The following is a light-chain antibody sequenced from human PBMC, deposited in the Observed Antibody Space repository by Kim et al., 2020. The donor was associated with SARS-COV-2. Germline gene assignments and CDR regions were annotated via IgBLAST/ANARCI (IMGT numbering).Light chain of an antibody. J-gene: IGKJ1*01. CDR1: QNLNSDY. V-gene: IGKV3-20*01. CDR2: GAS. Sequence: EIVLTQSPGTLSLSPGERATLSCRASQNLNSDYLAWYQHKTGQPPRLLIYGASSRATGIPDRFSGSGSGIDFTLTISRLQPEDFVVYYCQQYGSSPRTFGQGTKVDIK. CDR3: QQYGSSPRT.